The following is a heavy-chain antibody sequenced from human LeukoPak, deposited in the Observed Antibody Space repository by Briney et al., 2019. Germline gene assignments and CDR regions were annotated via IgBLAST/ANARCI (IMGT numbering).Heavy chain of an antibody. CDR3: ARAPGRITMVRGVAPGFFDY. D-gene: IGHD3-10*01. J-gene: IGHJ4*02. CDR1: GFTFSSYA. CDR2: INHSGST. V-gene: IGHV4-34*01. Sequence: PGGSLRLSCAASGFTFSSYAMNWVRQPPGKGLEWIGEINHSGSTNYNPSLKSRVTISVDTSKNQFSLKLSSVTAADTAVYYCARAPGRITMVRGVAPGFFDYWGQGTLVTVSS.